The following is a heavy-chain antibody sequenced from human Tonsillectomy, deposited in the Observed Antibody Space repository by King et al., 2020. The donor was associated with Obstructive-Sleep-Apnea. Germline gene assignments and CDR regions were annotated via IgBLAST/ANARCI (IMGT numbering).Heavy chain of an antibody. Sequence: QLQESGPGLVKPSETLSLTCTVSGGSISSSSYYWGWILQPPGKGLEWIGSIYYSGSTYYNPSLKSRVTISVDTSKNQFSLKLSSVTAADTAVYYCARDQRGIVGATSPWGQGTLVTVSS. V-gene: IGHV4-39*07. D-gene: IGHD1-26*01. CDR1: GGSISSSSYY. CDR2: IYYSGST. CDR3: ARDQRGIVGATSP. J-gene: IGHJ5*02.